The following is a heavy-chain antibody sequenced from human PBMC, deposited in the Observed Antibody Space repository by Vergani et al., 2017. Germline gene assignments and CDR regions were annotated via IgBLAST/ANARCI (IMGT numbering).Heavy chain of an antibody. V-gene: IGHV3-43D*03. J-gene: IGHJ4*02. Sequence: EVQLVESGGVVVQPGGSLRLSCAASGFTFDDYAMHWVRQAPGKGLEWVSLISWDGGSTYYADSVKGRFTISRDNSKNSLYPQMNSLRAEDTALYYCAKDHYGDYGSFDYWGQGTLVTVSS. CDR3: AKDHYGDYGSFDY. D-gene: IGHD4-17*01. CDR1: GFTFDDYA. CDR2: ISWDGGST.